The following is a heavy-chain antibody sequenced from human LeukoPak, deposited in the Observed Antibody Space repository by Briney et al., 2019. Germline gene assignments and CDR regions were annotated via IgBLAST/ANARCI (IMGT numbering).Heavy chain of an antibody. Sequence: GGSLRLSCAASGFTFSSYGMHWVRQAPGKGLEWVAVISYDGSNKYYADSVKGRFTISRDNSKNTLYLQMNSLRAEDTAVYYCARRYGSGSYYDYWGQGTLVSVSS. CDR2: ISYDGSNK. V-gene: IGHV3-30*03. CDR1: GFTFSSYG. D-gene: IGHD3-10*01. J-gene: IGHJ4*02. CDR3: ARRYGSGSYYDY.